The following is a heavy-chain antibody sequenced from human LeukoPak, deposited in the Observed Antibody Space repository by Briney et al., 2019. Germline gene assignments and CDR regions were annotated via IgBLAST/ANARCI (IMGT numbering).Heavy chain of an antibody. D-gene: IGHD2-15*01. J-gene: IGHJ4*02. CDR1: GGSFSGYY. CDR3: ASGIGYCSGGSCYSNFDY. V-gene: IGHV4-34*01. CDR2: INHSGST. Sequence: SETLSLTCAVYGGSFSGYYWSWIRQPPGKGLEWIGEINHSGSTNYNPSLKSRVTISVDTSKNQFSLKLSSVTAADTAVDYCASGIGYCSGGSCYSNFDYWGQGTLVTVSS.